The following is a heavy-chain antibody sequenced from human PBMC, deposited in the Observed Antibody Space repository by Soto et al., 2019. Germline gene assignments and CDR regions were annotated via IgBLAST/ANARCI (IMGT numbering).Heavy chain of an antibody. J-gene: IGHJ4*02. V-gene: IGHV3-30*18. CDR1: GFTFSSYG. CDR2: ISYDGSNK. D-gene: IGHD3-9*01. Sequence: QVQLVESGGGVVQPGRSLRLSCAASGFTFSSYGMHWVRQAPGKGLEWVAVISYDGSNKYYADSVKGRFTISRDNSRNQLYRQMSELRAEDTEVYYCAKDAPGRRYFDWRTICYFGYWGQGTLVTVSS. CDR3: AKDAPGRRYFDWRTICYFGY.